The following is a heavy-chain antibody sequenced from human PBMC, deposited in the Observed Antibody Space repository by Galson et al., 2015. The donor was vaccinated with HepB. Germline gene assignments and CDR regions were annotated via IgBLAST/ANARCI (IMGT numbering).Heavy chain of an antibody. J-gene: IGHJ5*02. Sequence: SVKVSCKASGGTFSSYAISWVRQAPGQGLEWMGGIIPIFGTANYAQKFQGRVTITADESTSTAYMELSSLRSEDTAVYYCARDTHSSSSLLAWFDPWGQEPWSPSPQ. CDR3: ARDTHSSSSLLAWFDP. CDR1: GGTFSSYA. CDR2: IIPIFGTA. V-gene: IGHV1-69*13. D-gene: IGHD6-6*01.